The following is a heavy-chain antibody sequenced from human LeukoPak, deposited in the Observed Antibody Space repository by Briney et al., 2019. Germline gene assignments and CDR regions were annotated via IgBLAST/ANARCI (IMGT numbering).Heavy chain of an antibody. CDR2: ISYDGSNK. J-gene: IGHJ4*02. CDR1: GFTFSSYG. CDR3: AKTLTKLVLVYYFDY. V-gene: IGHV3-30*18. Sequence: GGSLRLSCAASGFTFSSYGMHGVRQAPGKGLEWVAVISYDGSNKYYADSVKGRFTISRDNSKNTLYLQMNSLRAEDTAVYYCAKTLTKLVLVYYFDYWGQGTLVTVSS. D-gene: IGHD3-9*01.